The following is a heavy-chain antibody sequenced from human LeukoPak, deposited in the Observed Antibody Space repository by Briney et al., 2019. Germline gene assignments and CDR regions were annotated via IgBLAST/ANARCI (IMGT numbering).Heavy chain of an antibody. J-gene: IGHJ4*02. CDR2: ISGSGGST. Sequence: GGSLRLSCAASGFIVSDFYMNWIRQAPGKGLEWVSAISGSGGSTYYADSVKGRFTISRDNSKNTLYLQMNSLRAEDTAVYYCAKERFLEWLGWGQGTLVTVSS. V-gene: IGHV3-23*01. CDR1: GFIVSDFY. CDR3: AKERFLEWLG. D-gene: IGHD3-3*01.